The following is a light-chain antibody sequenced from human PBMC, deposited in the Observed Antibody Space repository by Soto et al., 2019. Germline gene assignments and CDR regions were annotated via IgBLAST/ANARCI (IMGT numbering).Light chain of an antibody. J-gene: IGKJ1*01. CDR1: QSISSW. CDR3: QQYNSYSWT. V-gene: IGKV1-5*03. CDR2: RAS. Sequence: DIQMTQSPSTLSASVGDRVTITCRASQSISSWLAWYQQKPGKAPKLLIYRASILESGVPSRFSGSGSGTELTLTISSLQPDDFATYYCQQYNSYSWTFGQGTK.